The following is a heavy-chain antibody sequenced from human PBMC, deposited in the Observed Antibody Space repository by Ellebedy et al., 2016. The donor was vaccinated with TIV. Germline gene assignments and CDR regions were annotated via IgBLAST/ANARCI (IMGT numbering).Heavy chain of an antibody. J-gene: IGHJ4*02. CDR2: ITVSSTYI. D-gene: IGHD2-21*01. CDR1: GFTFSSYT. CDR3: ARARTAHSGVWYFDY. V-gene: IGHV3-21*01. Sequence: GESLKISCAVSGFTFSSYTMIWVRQAPGKGLEWVSSITVSSTYIYCADSVKGRFTISRDNAQNSLYLQMNSLRAEDTAVYYCARARTAHSGVWYFDYWGQGTLVTVSS.